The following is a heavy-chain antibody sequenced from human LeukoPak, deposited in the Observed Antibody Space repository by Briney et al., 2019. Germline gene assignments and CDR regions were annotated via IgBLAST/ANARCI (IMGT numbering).Heavy chain of an antibody. J-gene: IGHJ3*01. CDR2: IYPGDSET. V-gene: IGHV5-51*01. D-gene: IGHD2-21*01. CDR1: GNIFTNYW. Sequence: GESLKISCKGSGNIFTNYWIGWVRQVPGKGLEWMGIIYPGDSETTYSPSFQGQVTISADKSSSTAYLQWSSLKASDTAMYYCATDSEGLLPPDSFDLWGQGTMVTVSS. CDR3: ATDSEGLLPPDSFDL.